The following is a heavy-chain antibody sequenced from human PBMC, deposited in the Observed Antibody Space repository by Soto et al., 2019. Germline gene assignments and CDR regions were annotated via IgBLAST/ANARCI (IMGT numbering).Heavy chain of an antibody. Sequence: GGSLRLSCAASGFSFSTYWMTWVRQAPGKGLEWVANIRPDGGAKYYADSVKGRFTISRDNAKNSLYLQMNSLRADDTALYHCEGGDHADSWGQGTLVTVSS. CDR2: IRPDGGAK. J-gene: IGHJ4*02. CDR1: GFSFSTYW. V-gene: IGHV3-7*04. CDR3: EGGDHADS.